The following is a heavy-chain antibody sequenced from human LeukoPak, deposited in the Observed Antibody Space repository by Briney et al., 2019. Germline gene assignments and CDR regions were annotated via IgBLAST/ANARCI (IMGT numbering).Heavy chain of an antibody. J-gene: IGHJ4*02. CDR3: TRERDNSSDY. CDR1: DYSISSGYY. CDR2: IYHSGSA. D-gene: IGHD6-6*01. Sequence: SETMSLTCTVSDYSISSGYYWGWIRQTPGKGLEWIGSIYHSGSAYYNPSLKSRVTISVDTSKNQFSLNLRSVTAADTAVYYCTRERDNSSDYWGQGTLVTVSS. V-gene: IGHV4-38-2*02.